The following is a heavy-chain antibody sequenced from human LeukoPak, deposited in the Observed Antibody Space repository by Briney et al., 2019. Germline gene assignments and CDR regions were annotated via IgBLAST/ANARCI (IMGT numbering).Heavy chain of an antibody. Sequence: GGSLRLSCAASKFTLSGYWIHWVRQASGKGLVWVSRVNSDGAGTTYADFVKGRFTISRDDARNIVYLQMNSLTAEDTAVYYCSTTPPPQYLQSSMHVWGKGPTVTVSS. J-gene: IGHJ6*03. CDR2: VNSDGAGT. V-gene: IGHV3-74*03. CDR1: KFTLSGYW. CDR3: STTPPPQYLQSSMHV. D-gene: IGHD2-2*01.